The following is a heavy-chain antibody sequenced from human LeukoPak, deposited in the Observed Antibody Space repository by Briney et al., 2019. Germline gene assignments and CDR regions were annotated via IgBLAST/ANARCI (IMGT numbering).Heavy chain of an antibody. CDR1: GGSFSGYY. Sequence: SETLSLTCAVYGGSFSGYYWSWIRQPPGNGLEWIGEINHSGSTNYNPSLKSRVTISVDTSKNQFSLKLSSVTAADTAVYYCARSGPGRWFDPWGQGTLVTVSS. CDR2: INHSGST. CDR3: ARSGPGRWFDP. D-gene: IGHD2-15*01. J-gene: IGHJ5*02. V-gene: IGHV4-34*01.